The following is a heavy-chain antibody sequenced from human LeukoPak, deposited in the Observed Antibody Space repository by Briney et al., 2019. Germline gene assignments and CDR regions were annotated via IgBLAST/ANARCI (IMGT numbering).Heavy chain of an antibody. CDR1: GYSFTNYY. D-gene: IGHD1-26*01. CDR3: ARARDGSYLDY. J-gene: IGHJ4*02. CDR2: INPSGGST. V-gene: IGHV1-46*01. Sequence: ASVKVSCKASGYSFTNYYMHWVRQAPGQGLEWMGIINPSGGSTTYAQKFQDRVTMTRDTSTSTAYMELSSLRSEDTAVHFCARARDGSYLDYWGQGTLVTVSS.